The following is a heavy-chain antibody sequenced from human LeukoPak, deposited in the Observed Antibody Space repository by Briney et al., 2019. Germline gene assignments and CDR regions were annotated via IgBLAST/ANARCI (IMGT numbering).Heavy chain of an antibody. CDR2: INPSGGST. CDR1: GFTFTNYN. D-gene: IGHD5-24*01. Sequence: WASVKVSCMASGFTFTNYNMHWVRQAPGQGLEWMGIINPSGGSTNYAQNFQARVTMTRDTSTSTVYMELSSLRSEDTAVYYCARVRDGYNDAYDIWGQGTMVTVPS. CDR3: ARVRDGYNDAYDI. J-gene: IGHJ3*02. V-gene: IGHV1-46*01.